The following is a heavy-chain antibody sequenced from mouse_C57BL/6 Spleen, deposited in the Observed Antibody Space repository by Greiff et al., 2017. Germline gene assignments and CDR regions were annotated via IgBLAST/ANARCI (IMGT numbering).Heavy chain of an antibody. CDR1: GYAFTNYL. CDR3: ARGGKRYAMDY. V-gene: IGHV1-54*01. Sequence: QVQLKQSGAELVRPGTSVKVSCKASGYAFTNYLIEWVKQRPGQGLEWIGVINPGSGGTNYNEKFKGKATLTADKSSSTAYMQLSSLTSEDSAVYFCARGGKRYAMDYWGQGTSVTVSS. J-gene: IGHJ4*01. D-gene: IGHD2-1*01. CDR2: INPGSGGT.